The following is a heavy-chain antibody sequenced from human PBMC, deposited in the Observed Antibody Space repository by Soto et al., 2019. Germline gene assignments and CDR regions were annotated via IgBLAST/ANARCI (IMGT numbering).Heavy chain of an antibody. Sequence: QVQLVQSGAEVKMPGSSVRVSCKASGGSFSKYGISWVRQAPGQGLEWMGGIIPMFGIGNYAEKFLGRVTITAEESTSTSHMELSSLRSEDTAVYFCAIGYRENYFYAMDVWGQGTTVTVSS. J-gene: IGHJ6*02. CDR1: GGSFSKYG. CDR3: AIGYRENYFYAMDV. D-gene: IGHD1-26*01. CDR2: IIPMFGIG. V-gene: IGHV1-69*01.